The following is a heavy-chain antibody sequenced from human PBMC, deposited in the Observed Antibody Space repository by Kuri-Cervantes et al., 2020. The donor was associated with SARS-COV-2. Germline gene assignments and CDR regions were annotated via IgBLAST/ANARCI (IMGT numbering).Heavy chain of an antibody. V-gene: IGHV3-21*01. CDR2: ISSSSYI. Sequence: GESLKISFAASGFAFSSYSMNWVRQAPGKGLEWVSSISSSSYIYYADSVKGRFTISRDNAKNSLYLQMNSLRAEDTAVYYCASQGAVYWGQGTLVTVSS. CDR1: GFAFSSYS. CDR3: ASQGAVY. D-gene: IGHD1-26*01. J-gene: IGHJ4*02.